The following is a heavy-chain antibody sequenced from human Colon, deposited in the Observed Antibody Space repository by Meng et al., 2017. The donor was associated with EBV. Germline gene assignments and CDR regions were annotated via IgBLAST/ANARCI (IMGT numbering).Heavy chain of an antibody. Sequence: GQLRESGPGLVGPSGTLSLTCAVSGASISSNNWWSWVRQPPGKGLEWIGEIYHGGNTNYNPSLKSRVTISVDRSNDQFSLSLSSVTAADTAVYYCARGNAYNAPSFDYWVQGTLVTVSS. D-gene: IGHD5-24*01. CDR1: GASISSNNW. V-gene: IGHV4-4*02. J-gene: IGHJ4*02. CDR2: IYHGGNT. CDR3: ARGNAYNAPSFDY.